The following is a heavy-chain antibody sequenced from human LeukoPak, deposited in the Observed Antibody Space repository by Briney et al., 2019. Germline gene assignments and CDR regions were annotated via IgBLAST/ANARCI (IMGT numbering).Heavy chain of an antibody. CDR2: ISAYNGNT. V-gene: IGHV1-18*01. CDR1: GYTFTSYG. CDR3: ASTGYYDSSGYSY. J-gene: IGHJ4*02. D-gene: IGHD3-22*01. Sequence: ASVKVSCKASGYTFTSYGISWVRQAPGQGLEWMGWISAYNGNTNYAQKLQGRVTMTTDTSTRTVYMELTSLRSDDTAVYYCASTGYYDSSGYSYWGQGTLVTVSS.